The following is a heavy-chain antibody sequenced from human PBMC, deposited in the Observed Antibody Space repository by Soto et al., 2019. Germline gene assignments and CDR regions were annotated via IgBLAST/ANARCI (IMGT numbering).Heavy chain of an antibody. J-gene: IGHJ6*02. D-gene: IGHD3-3*01. Sequence: QVQLVESGGGVVQPGGSLRLSCAASGFTFSSYGMHWVRQAPGKGLQWVALVWYDESNQYYADSVKGRFTISRDNSKNTLHLQLNSLGAEDTAVYFCARDRQFWGGSYVVFAYKYGMDVWGQGTTVTVSS. CDR2: VWYDESNQ. V-gene: IGHV3-33*01. CDR1: GFTFSSYG. CDR3: ARDRQFWGGSYVVFAYKYGMDV.